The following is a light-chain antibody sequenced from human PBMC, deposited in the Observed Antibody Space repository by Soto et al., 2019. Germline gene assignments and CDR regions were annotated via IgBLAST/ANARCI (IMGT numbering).Light chain of an antibody. V-gene: IGKV1-39*01. CDR1: QSVSTY. Sequence: DIQMTQFPSSLSASVGDSVTITCRASQSVSTYLNWYQQKPGKAPKLLIYAASSLQSGIPSRFNVSGFGKDFTFAISSLQPEDLGTYYCQQSYRAQWTFGQGTKVEIK. CDR3: QQSYRAQWT. J-gene: IGKJ1*01. CDR2: AAS.